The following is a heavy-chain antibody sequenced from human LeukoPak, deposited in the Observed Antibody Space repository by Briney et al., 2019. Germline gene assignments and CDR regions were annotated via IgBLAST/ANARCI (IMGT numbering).Heavy chain of an antibody. CDR3: ARVLTYYYDSSGHQSDAFDI. Sequence: ASVKVSCKASGYTLTGYYMHWVRQAPGQGLEWMGWINPNSGGTNYAQKFQGRVTMTRDTSISTAYMELSRLRSDDTAVYYCARVLTYYYDSSGHQSDAFDIWGQGTMVTVSS. V-gene: IGHV1-2*02. D-gene: IGHD3-22*01. CDR2: INPNSGGT. J-gene: IGHJ3*02. CDR1: GYTLTGYY.